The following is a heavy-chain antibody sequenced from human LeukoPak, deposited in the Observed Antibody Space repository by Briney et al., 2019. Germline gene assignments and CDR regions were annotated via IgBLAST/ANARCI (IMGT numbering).Heavy chain of an antibody. Sequence: PSETLSLTCAVYGGSFSGYYWSWIRQPLGKGLEWIGEINHSGSTNYNPSLKSRVTISVDTSKNQFSLKLSSVTAADTAVYYCAAGAVAGTDYWGQGTLVTVSS. V-gene: IGHV4-34*01. D-gene: IGHD6-19*01. CDR2: INHSGST. CDR1: GGSFSGYY. J-gene: IGHJ4*02. CDR3: AAGAVAGTDY.